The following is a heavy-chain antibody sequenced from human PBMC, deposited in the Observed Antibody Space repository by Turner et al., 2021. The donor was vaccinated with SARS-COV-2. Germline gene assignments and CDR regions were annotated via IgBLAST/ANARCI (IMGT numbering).Heavy chain of an antibody. Sequence: QVQLQQWGAGLLKPSETLSLSCAVHGGSFRGYYWSWIRQPPGKGLDWIGEINHSGSTNYNPSLKSRISISIDTAKNQFSLNLNSVTAADTAVYYCERAGREGFDPWGQGTLVTVSS. CDR1: GGSFRGYY. CDR2: INHSGST. D-gene: IGHD1-26*01. V-gene: IGHV4-34*01. CDR3: ERAGREGFDP. J-gene: IGHJ5*02.